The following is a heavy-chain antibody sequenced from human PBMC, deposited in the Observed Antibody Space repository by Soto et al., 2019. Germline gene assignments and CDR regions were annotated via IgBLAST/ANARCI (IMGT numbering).Heavy chain of an antibody. D-gene: IGHD3-22*01. Sequence: QVQLVQSGAEVKKPGSSVKVSCKASGGTFSSYAISWVRQAPGQGLEWMGGIIPIFGTANYAQKFQGRVTITADESTSTAYMELSSLRSEDTAVYYCAXEXXYXXXGYPSNWFDPWGQGTMVTVSS. CDR1: GGTFSSYA. CDR2: IIPIFGTA. V-gene: IGHV1-69*01. CDR3: AXEXXYXXXGYPSNWFDP. J-gene: IGHJ5*02.